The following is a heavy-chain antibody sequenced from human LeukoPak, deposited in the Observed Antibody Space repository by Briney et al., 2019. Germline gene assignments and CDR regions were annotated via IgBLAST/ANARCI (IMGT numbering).Heavy chain of an antibody. D-gene: IGHD6-13*01. Sequence: SETLSLTCTVSGGTISSSSYYWGWIRQPPGKGLEWIGEINHSGSTNYNPSLKSRVTISVDTSKNQFSLKLSSVTAADTAVYYCASTPGIAAAGVSPDYWGQGTLVTVSS. V-gene: IGHV4-39*07. J-gene: IGHJ4*02. CDR3: ASTPGIAAAGVSPDY. CDR2: INHSGST. CDR1: GGTISSSSYY.